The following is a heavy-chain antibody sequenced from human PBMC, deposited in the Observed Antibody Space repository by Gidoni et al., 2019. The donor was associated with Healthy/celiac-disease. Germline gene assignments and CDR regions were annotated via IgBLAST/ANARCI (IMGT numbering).Heavy chain of an antibody. CDR2: IWYDGSSK. Sequence: QVQLVESGGGVVQPGRSLRLSCAASGFTFSSYGMHWVRQATGKGLEWVAGIWYDGSSKYYADSVKGRFTISRDNSKNTLYLQMNSLRAEDTAVYYCAAWGIAAAGTEDYFDYWGQGTLVTVSS. D-gene: IGHD6-13*01. CDR3: AAWGIAAAGTEDYFDY. J-gene: IGHJ4*02. CDR1: GFTFSSYG. V-gene: IGHV3-33*01.